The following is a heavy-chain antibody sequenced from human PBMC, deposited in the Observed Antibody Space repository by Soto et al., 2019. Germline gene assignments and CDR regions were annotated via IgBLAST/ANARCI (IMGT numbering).Heavy chain of an antibody. D-gene: IGHD1-26*01. V-gene: IGHV4-59*08. CDR2: IYYSGSP. J-gene: IGHJ4*02. CDR3: ARGGGSPDY. CDR1: GGSISSYY. Sequence: QVQLQESGPGLVKPSETLSLTFTVSGGSISSYYWSWIRQPPGKGLEWLGYIYYSGSPNYNPSLKSRVTISVDTAKNQCSLTLSSVTAADTAVYYCARGGGSPDYWGQGTLVTVSS.